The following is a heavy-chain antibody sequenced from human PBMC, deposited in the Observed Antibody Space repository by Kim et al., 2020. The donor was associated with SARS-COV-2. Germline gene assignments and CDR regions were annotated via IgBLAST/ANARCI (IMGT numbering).Heavy chain of an antibody. CDR2: ISSSSSYI. Sequence: GGSLRLSCAASGFTFGSYSMNWVRQAPGKGLEWVSSISSSSSYIYYADSVKGRFTISRDNAKNSLYLQMNSLRAEDTAVYYCARDKLQSPHPELSSSLYLTESYYFGMDVWGQGTTVTVSS. CDR1: GFTFGSYS. D-gene: IGHD6-13*01. V-gene: IGHV3-21*01. CDR3: ARDKLQSPHPELSSSLYLTESYYFGMDV. J-gene: IGHJ6*02.